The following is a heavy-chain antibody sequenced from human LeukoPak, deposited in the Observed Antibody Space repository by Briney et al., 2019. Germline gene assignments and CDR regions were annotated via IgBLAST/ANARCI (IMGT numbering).Heavy chain of an antibody. CDR3: ARVDSGSACAS. CDR1: GFIFSDYG. J-gene: IGHJ1*01. D-gene: IGHD6-19*01. CDR2: ISKNGRNT. V-gene: IGHV3-64*01. Sequence: GGSLRLSCAASGFIFSDYGVHWVRQAPGKGLEFVSAISKNGRNTYYGNSMKGRFTISRDISKNTLYLQMGSLRPEDMAVYYCARVDSGSACASWGQGILVTVSS.